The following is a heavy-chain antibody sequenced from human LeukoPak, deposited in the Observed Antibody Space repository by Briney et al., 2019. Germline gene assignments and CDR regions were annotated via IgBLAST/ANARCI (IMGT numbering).Heavy chain of an antibody. Sequence: GGSLRLSCAASGFTFSSYWMSWVRQVPGKGLEWVANIKQDGSDKYYVDSVKGRFTISRDNAKNSLFLQINSLRAEDTAVYYCARGGGRTPDYWGQGTLVTVSS. CDR3: ARGGGRTPDY. CDR1: GFTFSSYW. CDR2: IKQDGSDK. D-gene: IGHD1-26*01. J-gene: IGHJ4*02. V-gene: IGHV3-7*01.